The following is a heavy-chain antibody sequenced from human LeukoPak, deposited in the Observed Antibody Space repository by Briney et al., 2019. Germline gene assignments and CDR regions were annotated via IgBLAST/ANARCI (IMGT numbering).Heavy chain of an antibody. D-gene: IGHD3-3*01. J-gene: IGHJ4*02. CDR2: ISSSSSYI. V-gene: IGHV3-21*05. Sequence: PGGSLRLSCAASGFTFSSYNMNWIRQAPGKGLEWISYISSSSSYIYYADSVKGRFTISRDNAKNSLYLQMNSLRAEDTAVYYCARDPYNFWSGYPPGGFDYWGQGTLVTVSS. CDR1: GFTFSSYN. CDR3: ARDPYNFWSGYPPGGFDY.